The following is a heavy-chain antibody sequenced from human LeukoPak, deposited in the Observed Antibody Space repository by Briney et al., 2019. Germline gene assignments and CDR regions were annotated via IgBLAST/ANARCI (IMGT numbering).Heavy chain of an antibody. V-gene: IGHV3-7*01. CDR1: GFTFSNHW. CDR2: IKEDETEK. J-gene: IGHJ4*02. Sequence: GGSLRLSCAASGFTFSNHWMSWVRQAPGKGLEWVASIKEDETEKYYVDSVKGRFTISGDKAKNSVYLQMNSLRVEDTAVYYCARDTKYAFDNWGQGTLVTVSS. CDR3: ARDTKYAFDN. D-gene: IGHD2-2*01.